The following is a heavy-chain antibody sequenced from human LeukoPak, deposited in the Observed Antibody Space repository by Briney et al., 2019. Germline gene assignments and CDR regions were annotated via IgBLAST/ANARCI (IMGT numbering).Heavy chain of an antibody. CDR1: GYTFTSYG. CDR3: AGGGGYCTSTNCYRKGWFDP. J-gene: IGHJ5*02. D-gene: IGHD2-2*03. CDR2: ISAHNGDT. Sequence: ASVKVSCKASGYTFTSYGISWVRQAPGQGLEWMGWISAHNGDTNYAQKFQDRVTMTTDTSASTAYMDLRSLKSDDTAVYYCAGGGGYCTSTNCYRKGWFDPWGQGTLVTVSS. V-gene: IGHV1-18*01.